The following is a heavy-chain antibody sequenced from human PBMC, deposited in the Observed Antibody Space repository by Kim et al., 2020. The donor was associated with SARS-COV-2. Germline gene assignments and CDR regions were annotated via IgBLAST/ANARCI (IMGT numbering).Heavy chain of an antibody. J-gene: IGHJ4*02. D-gene: IGHD6-19*01. CDR3: AKDHTGWSIDF. CDR1: GVSISSYY. V-gene: IGHV4-59*01. Sequence: SETLSLTCAVSGVSISSYYWSWIRQPPGKGLEWIGYLYNTGITNYNPSLGSRVTISRDTSKNQFSLKLSSVTAADTAVYYCAKDHTGWSIDFWGQGTLVT. CDR2: LYNTGIT.